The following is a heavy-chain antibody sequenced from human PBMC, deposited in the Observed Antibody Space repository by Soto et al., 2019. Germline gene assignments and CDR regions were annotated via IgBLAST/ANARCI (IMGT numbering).Heavy chain of an antibody. V-gene: IGHV4-30-2*01. Sequence: QLLLVESGSGLVRPSQALSLSCNVSGGSLSSGGCSWAWVRLPVGKGLEWIGYIFDTGNTYFSASLKSRLSMSVDTARNQFSMQLASVTAADTAMYYCACLNGYNRYFYHWGRGTLVTVSS. CDR2: IFDTGNT. D-gene: IGHD5-12*01. CDR1: GGSLSSGGCS. CDR3: ACLNGYNRYFYH. J-gene: IGHJ2*01.